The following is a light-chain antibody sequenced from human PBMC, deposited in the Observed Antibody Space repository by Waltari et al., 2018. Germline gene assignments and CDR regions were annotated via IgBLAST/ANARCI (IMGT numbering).Light chain of an antibody. CDR3: QQATSFPPT. J-gene: IGKJ4*01. Sequence: DLQITQSPSSVSASVGDRVNITCLASQDIDNWVAWYQEKPGKAPKLLIYRASTLQSGVPSRFSGSGSGTHFTLTISSLQPEDFATYSCQQATSFPPTFGEGTKVEIK. CDR2: RAS. V-gene: IGKV1-12*01. CDR1: QDIDNW.